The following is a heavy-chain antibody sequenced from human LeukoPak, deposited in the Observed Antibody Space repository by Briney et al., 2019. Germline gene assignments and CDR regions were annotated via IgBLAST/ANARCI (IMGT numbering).Heavy chain of an antibody. CDR3: AGRAVAGRSVDY. Sequence: SETLSLTCTVSGGSISSYYWSWIRQPPGKGLEWIGYIYYSGSTNYNPSLKSRVTISVDTSKNQFSLKLSSVTAADTAVYYCAGRAVAGRSVDYWGQGTLVTVSS. D-gene: IGHD6-19*01. CDR2: IYYSGST. CDR1: GGSISSYY. V-gene: IGHV4-59*01. J-gene: IGHJ4*02.